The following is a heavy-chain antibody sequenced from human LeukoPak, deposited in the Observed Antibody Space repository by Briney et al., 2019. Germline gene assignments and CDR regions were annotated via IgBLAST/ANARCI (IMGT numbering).Heavy chain of an antibody. Sequence: GGSLRLSCAASGFTVSSKYMNWVRQAPGKGLEWVSVIYGGGSTFYADSVKGRFTISRDNSKNTLYLQMNSLRAEDTAVYYCATDRGSGHSTGYLGYWGQGTLVTVSS. D-gene: IGHD3-22*01. V-gene: IGHV3-53*01. CDR2: IYGGGST. CDR3: ATDRGSGHSTGYLGY. CDR1: GFTVSSKY. J-gene: IGHJ4*02.